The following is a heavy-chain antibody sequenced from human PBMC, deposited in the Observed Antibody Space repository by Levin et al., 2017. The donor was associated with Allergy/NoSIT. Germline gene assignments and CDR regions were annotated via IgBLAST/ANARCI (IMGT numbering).Heavy chain of an antibody. Sequence: PGGSLRLSCAASGFTFSSYGMHWVRQAPGKGLEWVAVISYDGSNKYYADSVKGRFTISRDNSKNTLYLQMNSLRAEDTAVYYCAKGDIVVVPAAILLHYYGMDVWGQGTTVTVSS. CDR1: GFTFSSYG. V-gene: IGHV3-30*18. CDR3: AKGDIVVVPAAILLHYYGMDV. D-gene: IGHD2-2*02. CDR2: ISYDGSNK. J-gene: IGHJ6*02.